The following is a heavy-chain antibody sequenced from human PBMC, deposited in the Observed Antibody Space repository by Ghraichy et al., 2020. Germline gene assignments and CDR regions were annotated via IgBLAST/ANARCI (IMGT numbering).Heavy chain of an antibody. CDR1: GDSVSSNSAT. D-gene: IGHD3-10*01. CDR3: ARQYIYGFDY. V-gene: IGHV6-1*01. J-gene: IGHJ4*02. Sequence: SQTLSLTCAISGDSVSSNSATWDWIRQSPSRGLEWLRRTFYRSKWYSEYAVSVKSRITINPDTSKNQFSLQLNSVTPEDTALYYCARQYIYGFDYWGQGTLVTVSS. CDR2: TFYRSKWYS.